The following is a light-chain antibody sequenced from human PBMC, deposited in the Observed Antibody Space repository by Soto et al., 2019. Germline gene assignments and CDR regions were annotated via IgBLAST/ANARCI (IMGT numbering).Light chain of an antibody. Sequence: QSALTQPASVSGSPGQSITISCTGTSSDVGGYNYVSWYQQHPGKAPKLMIYEVTNRPSGVSNHFSGSKSGNTASPTISGLQAEDEADYYCSSYTSSSIVIFGGGTKVTVL. J-gene: IGLJ2*01. CDR3: SSYTSSSIVI. CDR1: SSDVGGYNY. CDR2: EVT. V-gene: IGLV2-14*01.